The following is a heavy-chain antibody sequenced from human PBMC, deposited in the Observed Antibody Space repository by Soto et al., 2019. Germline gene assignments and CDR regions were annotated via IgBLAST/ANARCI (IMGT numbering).Heavy chain of an antibody. J-gene: IGHJ4*02. CDR1: GFTFSSYE. CDR3: ARGVIVVVPAAPVDY. D-gene: IGHD2-2*01. Sequence: GGSLRLSCAASGFTFSSYEMNWVRQAPGKGLEWVSYISSSGSTIYYADSVKGRFTIPRDNAKNSLYLQMNSLRAEDTAVYYCARGVIVVVPAAPVDYWGQGTLVTVSS. CDR2: ISSSGSTI. V-gene: IGHV3-48*03.